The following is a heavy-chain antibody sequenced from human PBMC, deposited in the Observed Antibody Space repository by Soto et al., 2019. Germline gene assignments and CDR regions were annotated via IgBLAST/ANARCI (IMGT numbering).Heavy chain of an antibody. Sequence: GGSLRLSCTASGFTFGDYAMSWFRQAPGKGLEWVGFIRSKAYGGTTEYAASVKGRFTISRDDSKSIAYLQMNSLKTEDTAVYYCTRDQHNWNPEDVDYWGQGTLVTVSS. CDR1: GFTFGDYA. CDR2: IRSKAYGGTT. D-gene: IGHD1-20*01. V-gene: IGHV3-49*03. CDR3: TRDQHNWNPEDVDY. J-gene: IGHJ4*02.